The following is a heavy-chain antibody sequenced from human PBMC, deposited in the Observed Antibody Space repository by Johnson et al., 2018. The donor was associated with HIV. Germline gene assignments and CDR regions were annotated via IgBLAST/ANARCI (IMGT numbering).Heavy chain of an antibody. CDR2: ISWNGGST. CDR1: GFTFDDYG. Sequence: VQLVESGGGLVQPGGSLRLPCAASGFTFDDYGMSWVRQAPGKGLEWVSGISWNGGSTGYADSVKGRFTVSRDNAKNSLYLQMNSLRAEATSVYYCARVRAGIAAAGRGDDIWGQGTMVTVSS. J-gene: IGHJ3*02. CDR3: ARVRAGIAAAGRGDDI. V-gene: IGHV3-20*04. D-gene: IGHD6-13*01.